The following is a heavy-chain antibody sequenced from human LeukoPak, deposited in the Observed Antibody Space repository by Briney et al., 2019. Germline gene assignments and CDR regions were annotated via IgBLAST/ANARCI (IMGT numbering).Heavy chain of an antibody. CDR3: ARHNGYSYYYYYGMDV. V-gene: IGHV4-39*01. J-gene: IGHJ6*02. D-gene: IGHD5-18*01. CDR1: GGSISSSSYY. CDR2: IYYSGST. Sequence: SETLSLTCTVSGGSISSSSYYWGWIRQPAGKGLEWIGSIYYSGSTYYNPSLKSRVTISVDTSKNQFSLKLSSVTAADTAVYYCARHNGYSYYYYYGMDVWGQGTTVTVSS.